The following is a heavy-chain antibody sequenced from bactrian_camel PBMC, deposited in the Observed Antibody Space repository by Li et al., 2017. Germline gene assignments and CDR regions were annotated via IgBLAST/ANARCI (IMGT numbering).Heavy chain of an antibody. J-gene: IGHJ6*01. CDR2: IGSKSTT. D-gene: IGHD3*01. V-gene: IGHV3S10*01. CDR3: VRCSDATFGFGY. CDR1: GFTFSSYC. Sequence: QLVESGGGLVQPGGSLRLSCAASGFTFSSYCMRWVRQAPGKGLEWVSNIGSKSTTYYADSVKGRFTISRDNAKNTVYLQMNSLKPEDTALYYCVRCSDATFGFGYWGQGTQVTVS.